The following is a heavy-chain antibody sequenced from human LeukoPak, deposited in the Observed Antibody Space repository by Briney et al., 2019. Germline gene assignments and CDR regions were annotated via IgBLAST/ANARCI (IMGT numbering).Heavy chain of an antibody. D-gene: IGHD6-19*01. CDR2: ISSSSSYI. V-gene: IGHV3-21*01. CDR1: GFTFSSYS. J-gene: IGHJ4*02. CDR3: AREVKGGKYGSGWPFDY. Sequence: AGGSLRLSCAASGFTFSSYSLNWVRQAPGKGLEWVSSISSSSSYIYYADSVKGRFTVSRDNSKNTAYLQMNSLRAEDTAVYYCAREVKGGKYGSGWPFDYWGQGTLVTVSS.